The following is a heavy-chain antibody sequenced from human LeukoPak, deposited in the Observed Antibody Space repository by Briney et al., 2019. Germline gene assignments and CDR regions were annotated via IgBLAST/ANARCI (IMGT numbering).Heavy chain of an antibody. CDR2: IYYSGST. CDR3: ASHREGDWSYYDFWSGYPSLRSFYYFDY. V-gene: IGHV4-61*08. J-gene: IGHJ4*02. CDR1: GGSISSGDYY. D-gene: IGHD3-3*01. Sequence: SETLSLTCTVSGGSISSGDYYWSWIRQPPGKGLEWIRYIYYSGSTNYNPSLESRVTISVDTSKNQFSLKLRSVTAADTAVYYCASHREGDWSYYDFWSGYPSLRSFYYFDYWGQGNLVTVSS.